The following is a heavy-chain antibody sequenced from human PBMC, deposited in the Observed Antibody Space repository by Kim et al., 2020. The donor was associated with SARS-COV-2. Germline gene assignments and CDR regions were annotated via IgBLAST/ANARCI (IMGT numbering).Heavy chain of an antibody. CDR2: ISAYNGNT. J-gene: IGHJ3*02. Sequence: ASVKVSCKASGYTFTSYGISWVRQAPGQGLEWMGWISAYNGNTNYAQKLQGRVTMTTDTSTSTAYMELRSLRSDDTAVYYCARDRYYDSSGYHPGDAFDIWGQGTMVTVSS. CDR1: GYTFTSYG. V-gene: IGHV1-18*01. CDR3: ARDRYYDSSGYHPGDAFDI. D-gene: IGHD3-22*01.